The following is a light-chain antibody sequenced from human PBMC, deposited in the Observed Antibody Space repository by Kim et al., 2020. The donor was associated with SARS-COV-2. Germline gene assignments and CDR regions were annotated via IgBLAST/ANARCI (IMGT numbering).Light chain of an antibody. V-gene: IGKV1-9*01. J-gene: IGKJ2*02. CDR1: QGITAY. Sequence: SPSLEDQFTITCRASQGITAYLAWYQQKPGKAPKLLIYAASILQSGVPSRFSGSESGTDFTLTIGSLHPEDFATYYCQQLKSYPRTFGQGTKLEF. CDR2: AAS. CDR3: QQLKSYPRT.